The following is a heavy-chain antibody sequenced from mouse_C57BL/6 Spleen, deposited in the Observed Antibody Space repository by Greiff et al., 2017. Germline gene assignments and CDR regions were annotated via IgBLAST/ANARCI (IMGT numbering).Heavy chain of an antibody. V-gene: IGHV2-5*01. Sequence: VQLQQSGPGLVQPSQSLSITCTVSGFSLTSYGVHWVRQSPGKGLEWLGVIWRGGSTDYNAAFMSRLSITKDNSKSQVFFKMNSLQADDTAIYXCAGNYYGSSYWYFDVWGTGTTVTVSS. D-gene: IGHD1-1*01. CDR1: GFSLTSYG. J-gene: IGHJ1*03. CDR2: IWRGGST. CDR3: AGNYYGSSYWYFDV.